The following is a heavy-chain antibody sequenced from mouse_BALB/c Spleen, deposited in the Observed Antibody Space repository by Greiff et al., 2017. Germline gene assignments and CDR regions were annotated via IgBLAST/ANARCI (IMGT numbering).Heavy chain of an antibody. Sequence: EVQGVESGGGLVQPGGSMKLSCVASGFTFSNYWMNWVRQSPEKGLEWVAEIRLKSNNYATHYAESVKGRFTISRDDSKSSVYLQMNNLRAEDTGIYYCTTNLLWLRRGFAYWGQGTLVTVSA. V-gene: IGHV6-6*02. J-gene: IGHJ3*01. CDR3: TTNLLWLRRGFAY. CDR1: GFTFSNYW. CDR2: IRLKSNNYAT. D-gene: IGHD2-9*01.